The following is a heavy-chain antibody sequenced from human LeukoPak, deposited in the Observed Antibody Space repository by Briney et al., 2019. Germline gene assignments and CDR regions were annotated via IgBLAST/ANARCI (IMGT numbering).Heavy chain of an antibody. CDR2: IYNSGNT. V-gene: IGHV4-39*01. J-gene: IGHJ4*02. CDR3: ARQTDMIIVVTYFDY. CDR1: GGSISSRSYY. D-gene: IGHD3-22*01. Sequence: SETLSLTCTVSGGSISSRSYYWGWIRQPPGKGLEWIGSIYNSGNTYYNPSLKSRVTISVDTSKNQVSLKLGSLTAADTAVYHCARQTDMIIVVTYFDYWGQGTQVTVSS.